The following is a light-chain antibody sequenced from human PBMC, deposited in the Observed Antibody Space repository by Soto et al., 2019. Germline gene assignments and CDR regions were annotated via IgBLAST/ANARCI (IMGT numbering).Light chain of an antibody. CDR1: QSVRSN. Sequence: EIVMTQSPASLSVSPGERPTLSCRDSQSVRSNLAWYQQKPGQAPRIFIYGASTRETGIPARFSGSGAGTEFTLTISSLQSEDFAVYYCQQYNNWTLTFGGGTKVDIK. CDR2: GAS. CDR3: QQYNNWTLT. V-gene: IGKV3-15*01. J-gene: IGKJ4*01.